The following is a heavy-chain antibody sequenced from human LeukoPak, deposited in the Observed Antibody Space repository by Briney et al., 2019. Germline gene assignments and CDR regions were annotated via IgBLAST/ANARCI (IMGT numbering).Heavy chain of an antibody. CDR3: ARDAGVKVSAAGKPYYYYYMDV. J-gene: IGHJ6*03. CDR2: IKQDGSEK. CDR1: GFTFSSYW. Sequence: LSGGSLRLSCAASGFTFSSYWMSWVCQAPGKGLEWVANIKQDGSEKYYVDAVKGRFNISRDNAKNSLYLQMNSLRAEDTAVYYCARDAGVKVSAAGKPYYYYYMDVWGKGTTVTVSS. D-gene: IGHD6-13*01. V-gene: IGHV3-7*01.